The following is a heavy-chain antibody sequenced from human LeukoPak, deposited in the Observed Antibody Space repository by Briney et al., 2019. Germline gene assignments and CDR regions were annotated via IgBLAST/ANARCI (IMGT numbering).Heavy chain of an antibody. J-gene: IGHJ4*02. Sequence: SETLSLTCAVYGGSFSGYYWSWIRQPPGKGLEWIGEINHSGSTNYNPSLKSRVTISVDTSKNQFSLKLSSVTAADTAVYYCARGGPPPAAHSYSSSWRRGYFDYWGQGTLVTVSS. CDR2: INHSGST. CDR1: GGSFSGYY. V-gene: IGHV4-34*01. CDR3: ARGGPPPAAHSYSSSWRRGYFDY. D-gene: IGHD6-13*01.